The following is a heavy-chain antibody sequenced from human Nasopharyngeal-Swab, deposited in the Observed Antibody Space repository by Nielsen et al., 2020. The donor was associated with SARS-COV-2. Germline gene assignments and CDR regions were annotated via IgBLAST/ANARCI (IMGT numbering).Heavy chain of an antibody. D-gene: IGHD1-26*01. J-gene: IGHJ3*02. CDR1: GFTFSGYA. CDR2: ISYDGHTK. Sequence: GESLKISCAASGFTFSGYAVHWVRQAPGKGLEWVAVISYDGHTKFYADPVKGRFTIPRDEPKDTVYLEMNSLRVDDTAIYYCAREGSERGGTFDIWGQGTMVDVSS. CDR3: AREGSERGGTFDI. V-gene: IGHV3-30-3*01.